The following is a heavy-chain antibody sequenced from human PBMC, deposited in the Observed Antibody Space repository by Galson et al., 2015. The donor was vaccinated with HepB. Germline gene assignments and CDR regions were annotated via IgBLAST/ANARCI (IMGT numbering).Heavy chain of an antibody. CDR2: ISSSSSYI. V-gene: IGHV3-21*01. D-gene: IGHD2-2*01. J-gene: IGHJ3*02. Sequence: SLRLSCAASGFTFSSYSMNWVRQAPGKGLEWVSSISSSSSYIYYADSVKGRFTISRDNAKNSLYLQMNSLRAEDTAVYYCARDRVRYCSSTSCFVDAFDIWGQGTMVTVSS. CDR3: ARDRVRYCSSTSCFVDAFDI. CDR1: GFTFSSYS.